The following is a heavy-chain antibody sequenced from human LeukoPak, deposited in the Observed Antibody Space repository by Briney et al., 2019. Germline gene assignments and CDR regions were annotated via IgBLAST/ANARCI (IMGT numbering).Heavy chain of an antibody. V-gene: IGHV3-11*01. CDR2: ISSSGSTI. CDR3: ARDYTGYCSSTSCSRGLR. CDR1: GFTFSDYY. J-gene: IGHJ4*02. Sequence: GGSLRLSCAASGFTFSDYYMSWIRQAPGKGLEWVSYISSSGSTIYYADSVKGRFTISRDNAKNSLYLQMNSLRAEDTAVYYCARDYTGYCSSTSCSRGLRWGQGTLVTVSS. D-gene: IGHD2-2*01.